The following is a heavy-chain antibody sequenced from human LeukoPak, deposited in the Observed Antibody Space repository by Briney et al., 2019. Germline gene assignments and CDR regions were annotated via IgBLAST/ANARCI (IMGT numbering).Heavy chain of an antibody. V-gene: IGHV1-24*01. J-gene: IGHJ5*02. CDR2: FDPEDGET. D-gene: IGHD4-17*01. CDR1: GYTLTELS. CDR3: ATVETTVTTNWFDP. Sequence: ASVNVSCKVSGYTLTELSMHWVRQAPGKGLEWMGGFDPEDGETIYAQKFQGRVTMTEDTSTDTAYMELSSLRSEDTAVYYCATVETTVTTNWFDPWGQGTLVTVSS.